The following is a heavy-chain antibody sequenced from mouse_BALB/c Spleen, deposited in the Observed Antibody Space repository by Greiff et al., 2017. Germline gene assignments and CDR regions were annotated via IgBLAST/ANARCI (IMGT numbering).Heavy chain of an antibody. CDR2: IDPANGNT. V-gene: IGHV14-3*02. J-gene: IGHJ2*01. CDR3: ARSKGHGYGDY. D-gene: IGHD2-2*01. Sequence: EVQLQQSGAELVKPGASVKLSCTASGFNIKDTYMHWVKQRPEQGLEWIGRIDPANGNTKYDPKFQGKATITADTSSNTAYLQLSSLTSEDTAVYYCARSKGHGYGDYWGQGTTLTVSS. CDR1: GFNIKDTY.